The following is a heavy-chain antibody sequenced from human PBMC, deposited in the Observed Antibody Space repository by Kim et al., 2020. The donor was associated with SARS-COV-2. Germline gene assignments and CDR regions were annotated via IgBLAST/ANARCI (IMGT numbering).Heavy chain of an antibody. V-gene: IGHV1-2*06. CDR1: GYTFTGYY. J-gene: IGHJ4*02. D-gene: IGHD3-10*01. Sequence: ASVKVSCKASGYTFTGYYMHWVRQAPGQGLEWMGRINPNSGGTNYAQKFQGRVTMTRDTSISTAYMELSRLRSDDTAVYYCAREEFVRAYYYGSGSYYPFGYWGQGTLVTVSS. CDR2: INPNSGGT. CDR3: AREEFVRAYYYGSGSYYPFGY.